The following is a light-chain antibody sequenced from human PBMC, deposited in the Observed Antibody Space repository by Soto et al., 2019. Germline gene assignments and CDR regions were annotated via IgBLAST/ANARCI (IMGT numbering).Light chain of an antibody. J-gene: IGKJ1*01. CDR2: GAS. Sequence: EIVLTQSPGTLSLSPGERATLSCRASQSVSINDLAWYQQKPGQAPRVXIYGASIRATGIPDRFSGSGSGTEFTLTISRLQPEDFAVYYCQQYGRSWWTFGQGTKVDIK. CDR3: QQYGRSWWT. CDR1: QSVSIND. V-gene: IGKV3-20*01.